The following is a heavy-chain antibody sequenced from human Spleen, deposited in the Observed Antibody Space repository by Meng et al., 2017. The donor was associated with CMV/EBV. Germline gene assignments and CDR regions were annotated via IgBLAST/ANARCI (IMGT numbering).Heavy chain of an antibody. D-gene: IGHD2-2*02. Sequence: CSVSGGSISSGGYYWSWILKHPGKGLEWIGFIYNTRYTYYNPSLKSRVTISEGTSKNQLSLEMTSVTAADTAVYYCARGGGYKFHFDFWGLGTLVTVSS. CDR2: IYNTRYT. CDR3: ARGGGYKFHFDF. J-gene: IGHJ4*02. CDR1: GGSISSGGYY. V-gene: IGHV4-31*02.